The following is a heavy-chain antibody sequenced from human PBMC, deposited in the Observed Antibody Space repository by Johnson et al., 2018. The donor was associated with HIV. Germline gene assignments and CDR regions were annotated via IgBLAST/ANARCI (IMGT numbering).Heavy chain of an antibody. CDR3: AKAVAKVGAGMSFDF. V-gene: IGHV3-66*01. CDR1: GFSFSNYW. D-gene: IGHD1-26*01. Sequence: LVESGGGLAQPGGSLKVSCAASGFSFSNYWMSWFRQAPGKGLEWVSVTYSGGSTYYADSVKGRFNISRDISKNTLYLEMYSLRSDDPAVYYCAKAVAKVGAGMSFDFWGQGTMVTVSS. J-gene: IGHJ3*01. CDR2: TYSGGST.